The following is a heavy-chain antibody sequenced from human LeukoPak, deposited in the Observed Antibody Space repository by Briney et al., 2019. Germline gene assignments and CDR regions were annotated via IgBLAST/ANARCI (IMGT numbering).Heavy chain of an antibody. J-gene: IGHJ4*02. CDR2: INPNSGGT. Sequence: ASVKVSCKASGYTFTGYYMHWVRQAPGQGLEWMGWINPNSGGTNYAQEFQGRVTMTRDTSISTAYMELSRLRSDDTAVYYCARDQRGSGGLDYWGQGTLVTVSS. V-gene: IGHV1-2*02. CDR1: GYTFTGYY. D-gene: IGHD3-10*01. CDR3: ARDQRGSGGLDY.